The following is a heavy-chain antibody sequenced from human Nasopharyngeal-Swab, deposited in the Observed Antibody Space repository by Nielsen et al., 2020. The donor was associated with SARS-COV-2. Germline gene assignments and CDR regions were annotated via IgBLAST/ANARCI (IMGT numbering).Heavy chain of an antibody. J-gene: IGHJ4*02. CDR1: GSTFSRYT. D-gene: IGHD3-22*01. CDR3: ASTPLDSSGYYYAFHY. CDR2: ISYDGSNK. Sequence: LSLTCAASGSTFSRYTMPWVRQAPGKGLEWVAVISYDGSNKYYADSVKGRFPISRDISKNTLYLQMNSLRAEDTAVFYCASTPLDSSGYYYAFHYWGRGTLVTVSS. V-gene: IGHV3-30-3*01.